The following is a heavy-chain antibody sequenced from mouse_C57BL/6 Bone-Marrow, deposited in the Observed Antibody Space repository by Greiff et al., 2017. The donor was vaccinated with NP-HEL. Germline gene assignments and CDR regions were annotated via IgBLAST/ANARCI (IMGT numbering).Heavy chain of an antibody. D-gene: IGHD1-1*01. CDR2: ISYDGSN. CDR1: GYSITSGYY. J-gene: IGHJ2*01. Sequence: EVQLVESGPGLVKPSQSLSLTCSVTGYSITSGYYWNWIRQFPGNKLGWMGYISYDGSNNYNPSLKNRISITRDTSKNQFFLKLNSVTTEDTATYYCARERNYGSSYFDYWGQGTTLTVSS. V-gene: IGHV3-6*01. CDR3: ARERNYGSSYFDY.